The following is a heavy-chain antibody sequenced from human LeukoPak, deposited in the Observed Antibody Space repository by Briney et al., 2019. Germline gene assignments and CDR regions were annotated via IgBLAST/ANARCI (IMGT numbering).Heavy chain of an antibody. J-gene: IGHJ6*02. Sequence: SETLSLTCTVSGGSISSYYWSWIRRPAGKGLEWIGRIYTSGSTNYNPSLTSRVTMSVDTSKNQFSLKLSSVTAADTAVYYCARDRATVTTKNYYYGMDVWGQGTTVTVSS. D-gene: IGHD4-17*01. CDR1: GGSISSYY. CDR3: ARDRATVTTKNYYYGMDV. CDR2: IYTSGST. V-gene: IGHV4-4*07.